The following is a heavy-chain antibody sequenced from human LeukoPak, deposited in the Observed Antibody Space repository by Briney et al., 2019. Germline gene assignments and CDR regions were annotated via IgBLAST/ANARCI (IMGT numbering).Heavy chain of an antibody. CDR2: IIPIFGTA. Sequence: VASVKVSCKASGGTFSSYAISWVRQAPGQGLEWMGGIIPIFGTANYAQKFQGRVTITADESTSTAYMELSSLRSEDTAVYCCARDDSGGGGVDYWGQGTLVTVSS. CDR3: ARDDSGGGGVDY. CDR1: GGTFSSYA. D-gene: IGHD1-26*01. V-gene: IGHV1-69*13. J-gene: IGHJ4*02.